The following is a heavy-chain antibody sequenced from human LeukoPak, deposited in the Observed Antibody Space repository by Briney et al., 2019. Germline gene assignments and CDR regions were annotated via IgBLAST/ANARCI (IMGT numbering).Heavy chain of an antibody. D-gene: IGHD4-17*01. V-gene: IGHV4-59*01. CDR1: GGSISKYY. CDR3: ARGHDYGDYALGDAFDI. J-gene: IGHJ3*02. CDR2: IYYTGST. Sequence: SETLSLTCSVFGGSISKYYWSWIRQPPGKGLEWIGYIYYTGSTKYNSSLKSRVTMSVDTSKTQFSLQLSSVTAADTAVYYCARGHDYGDYALGDAFDIWGQGTMVTVSS.